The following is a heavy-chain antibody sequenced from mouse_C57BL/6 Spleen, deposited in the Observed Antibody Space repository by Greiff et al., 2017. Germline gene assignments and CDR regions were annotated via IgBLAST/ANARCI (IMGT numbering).Heavy chain of an antibody. Sequence: QVQLQQPGAELVRPGSSVKLSCKASGYTFTSYWMDWVKQRPGQGLEWIGNIYPSDSETHYNQKFKDKATLTVDKSSSTAYMQLSSLTSEDSAVYYCARRAFFDGYFSWFAYWGQGTLVTVSA. J-gene: IGHJ3*01. CDR1: GYTFTSYW. V-gene: IGHV1-61*01. CDR2: IYPSDSET. CDR3: ARRAFFDGYFSWFAY. D-gene: IGHD2-3*01.